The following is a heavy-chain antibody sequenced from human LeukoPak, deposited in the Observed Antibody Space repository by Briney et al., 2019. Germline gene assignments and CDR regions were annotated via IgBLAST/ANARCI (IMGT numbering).Heavy chain of an antibody. V-gene: IGHV1-18*01. Sequence: GASVKVSCKASGYTFTSYGISWVRQAPGQGLEWMGWISAYNGNTNYAQKLQGRVTMTTDTSTSTAYMELRSLRSDDTAVYYCARDRAPYDSSGYMNDYWDQGTLVTVSS. D-gene: IGHD3-22*01. CDR3: ARDRAPYDSSGYMNDY. CDR2: ISAYNGNT. CDR1: GYTFTSYG. J-gene: IGHJ4*02.